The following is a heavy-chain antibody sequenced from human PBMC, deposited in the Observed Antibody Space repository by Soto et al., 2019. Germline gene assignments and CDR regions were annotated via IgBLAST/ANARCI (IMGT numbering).Heavy chain of an antibody. CDR2: INPSLGRA. D-gene: IGHD6-6*01. CDR3: ARAPYSSTSFFFDY. J-gene: IGHJ4*02. CDR1: GFSFTSNH. V-gene: IGHV1-46*01. Sequence: GASVKVSCKTSGFSFTSNHIHWLRQAPGQGLEWMGVINPSLGRANYAQKFQDRVAMTWDTSTTTVYMELSGLRSDDTAVYYCARAPYSSTSFFFDYWGQGALVTVS.